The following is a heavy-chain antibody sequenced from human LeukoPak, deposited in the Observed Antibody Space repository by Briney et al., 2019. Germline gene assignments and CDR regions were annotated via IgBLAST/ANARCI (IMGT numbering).Heavy chain of an antibody. J-gene: IGHJ5*02. V-gene: IGHV4-39*01. CDR3: ARHFIPGGFGEITYSNWFDP. Sequence: SETLSLTCTVPGGSISSSSYYWGWIRQPPGKGLEWIGSIYYSGSTYYNPSLKSRVTISVDTFKNKFSLKLSSVTAADTAVYYCARHFIPGGFGEITYSNWFDPWGQGTLVTVSS. CDR2: IYYSGST. CDR1: GGSISSSSYY. D-gene: IGHD3-10*01.